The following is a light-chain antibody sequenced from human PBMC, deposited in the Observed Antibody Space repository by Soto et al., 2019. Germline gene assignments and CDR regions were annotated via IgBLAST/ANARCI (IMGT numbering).Light chain of an antibody. V-gene: IGKV1-39*01. J-gene: IGKJ1*01. Sequence: DIQMTHAPSSLSASVVDRFTITCRASQSISSYLNWYQQKPGKAPKLLIYAASSLQSGVPSRFSGSGSGTDFTLTISSLQPEDFATYYCQQSYSTPPWTFGQGTKVDIK. CDR3: QQSYSTPPWT. CDR2: AAS. CDR1: QSISSY.